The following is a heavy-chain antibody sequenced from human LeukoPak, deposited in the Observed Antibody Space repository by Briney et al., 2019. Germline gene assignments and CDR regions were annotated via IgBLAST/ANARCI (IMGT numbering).Heavy chain of an antibody. CDR1: GFTVSSNY. D-gene: IGHD2-2*01. CDR3: AKRIGSSTTQIDY. J-gene: IGHJ4*02. CDR2: ISSSGGST. Sequence: GGSLRLSCAVSGFTVSSNYMSWVRQAPGKGLEWISAISSSGGSTYYADSVKGRFTISRDNSKNALYLQMNSLRVEDTAIYYCAKRIGSSTTQIDYWGQGTLVTVSS. V-gene: IGHV3-23*01.